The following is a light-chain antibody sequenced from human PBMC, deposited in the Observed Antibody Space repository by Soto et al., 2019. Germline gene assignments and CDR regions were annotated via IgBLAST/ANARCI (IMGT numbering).Light chain of an antibody. J-gene: IGKJ2*01. CDR3: QQYGSSPYT. V-gene: IGKV3-20*01. CDR2: GAS. CDR1: QSVSSSY. Sequence: EIVLTQSPGTLSLSPGERATLSCRASQSVSSSYLAWYQQKPGQAPRLLIYGASSRAAGIPDRFSGSGSWTDFPLSISSLEPEDFAVYYCQQYGSSPYTVGQGTKLEIK.